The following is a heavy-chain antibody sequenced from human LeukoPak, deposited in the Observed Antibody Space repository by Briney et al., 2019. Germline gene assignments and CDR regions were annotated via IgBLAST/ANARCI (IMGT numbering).Heavy chain of an antibody. Sequence: GGSLRLSCAVSGFTFRSYAMSWVRQAPGKGLEWVSAISGGADSTYYADSVKGRFTISRDNSKNTLYLQMNSLRAEDTAVYYCAKRGSGSLAGYWGQGTLVTVSS. CDR3: AKRGSGSLAGY. CDR2: ISGGADST. V-gene: IGHV3-23*01. J-gene: IGHJ4*02. D-gene: IGHD1-26*01. CDR1: GFTFRSYA.